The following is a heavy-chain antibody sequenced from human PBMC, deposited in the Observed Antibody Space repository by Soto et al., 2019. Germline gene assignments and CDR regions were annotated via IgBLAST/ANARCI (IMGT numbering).Heavy chain of an antibody. D-gene: IGHD2-2*01. Sequence: GGSLRLSCAASGFTFSNYDINWVRQAPGKGPEWISHISSSGGIIYYADSVKGRFTISRDNAKNSLYLQMNSLRGEDTAVYYCAKAKGRKSTTEPSYGMDVWGQGTTVTVSS. CDR3: AKAKGRKSTTEPSYGMDV. CDR2: ISSSGGII. CDR1: GFTFSNYD. V-gene: IGHV3-48*03. J-gene: IGHJ6*02.